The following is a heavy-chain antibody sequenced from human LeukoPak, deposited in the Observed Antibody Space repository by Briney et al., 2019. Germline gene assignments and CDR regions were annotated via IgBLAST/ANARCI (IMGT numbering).Heavy chain of an antibody. V-gene: IGHV3-49*03. D-gene: IGHD3-16*01. J-gene: IGHJ4*02. CDR3: TRDARAGLPYFDY. CDR2: IRSKAYGGTT. Sequence: GGSLRLSCTASGFTFGDYAMSWFRQAPGKGLEWVGFIRSKAYGGTTEYAASVKGRFTISRDDSKSIAYLQMNSLKTEDTAVYYCTRDARAGLPYFDYWGQGTLVTVSS. CDR1: GFTFGDYA.